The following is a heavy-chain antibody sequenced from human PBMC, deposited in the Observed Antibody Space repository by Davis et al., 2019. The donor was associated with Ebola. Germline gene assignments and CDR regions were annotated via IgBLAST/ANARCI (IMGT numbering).Heavy chain of an antibody. Sequence: GESLKISCAASGSTFSGSAMHWVRQASGKGLEWVGRIRSKANSYATVYAASVKGRFTISRDDSKNMAYLQMNSLKTEDTAVYYCTRHHVWWPFDYWGQGTLVTVSS. CDR3: TRHHVWWPFDY. CDR1: GSTFSGSA. J-gene: IGHJ4*02. CDR2: IRSKANSYAT. D-gene: IGHD4/OR15-4a*01. V-gene: IGHV3-73*01.